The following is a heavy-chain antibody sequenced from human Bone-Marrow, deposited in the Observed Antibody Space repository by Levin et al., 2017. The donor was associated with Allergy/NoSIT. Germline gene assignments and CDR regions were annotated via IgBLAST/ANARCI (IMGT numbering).Heavy chain of an antibody. V-gene: IGHV3-30*04. CDR1: GFTFSSYA. Sequence: GESLKISCAASGFTFSSYAMHWVRQAPGKGLEWVAVISYDGSNKYYADSVKGRFTISRDNSKNTLYLQMNSLRAEDTAVYYCAREQNPPVGFDYWGQGTLVTVSS. CDR2: ISYDGSNK. D-gene: IGHD1-14*01. J-gene: IGHJ4*02. CDR3: AREQNPPVGFDY.